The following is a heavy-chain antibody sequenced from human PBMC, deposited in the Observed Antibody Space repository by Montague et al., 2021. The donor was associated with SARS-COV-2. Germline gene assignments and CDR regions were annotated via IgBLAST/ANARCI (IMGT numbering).Heavy chain of an antibody. CDR2: ISYDGSNK. D-gene: IGHD3-10*01. Sequence: SLRLSCGASGITFSSYAMHWVRQAPGKGLEWVAVISYDGSNKYYSDSXKGRFTISRDNSKNTLYLQMNSLRAEDTAVYYCAREGLSGSYYGFLDYWGQGTLVTVSS. V-gene: IGHV3-30-3*01. CDR3: AREGLSGSYYGFLDY. J-gene: IGHJ4*02. CDR1: GITFSSYA.